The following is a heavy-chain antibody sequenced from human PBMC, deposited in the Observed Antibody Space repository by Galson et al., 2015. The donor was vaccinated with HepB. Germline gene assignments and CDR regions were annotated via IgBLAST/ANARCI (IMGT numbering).Heavy chain of an antibody. V-gene: IGHV1-69*13. CDR3: ARTYGDYRFLHFDY. CDR1: GGTFSSYA. CDR2: IIPIFGTA. J-gene: IGHJ4*02. D-gene: IGHD4-17*01. Sequence: SVKVSCKASGGTFSSYAISWVRQAPGQGLEWMGGIIPIFGTANYAQKFQGRVTITADESTSTAYMELSSLRSEDTAVYYCARTYGDYRFLHFDYWGQGTLVTVSS.